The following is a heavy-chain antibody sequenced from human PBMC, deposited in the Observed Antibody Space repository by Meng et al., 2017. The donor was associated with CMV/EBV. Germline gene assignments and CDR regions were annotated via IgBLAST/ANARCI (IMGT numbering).Heavy chain of an antibody. Sequence: SETLSLTCAVYGGSFSGHYWSWIRQPPGKGLEWIGEINHSGSTNYNPSLKSRVTISVDTSKNQFSLKLSSVTAADTAVYYCARGRVQLLYRRDYYYGMDVWGQGTTVTVSS. CDR3: ARGRVQLLYRRDYYYGMDV. V-gene: IGHV4-34*01. J-gene: IGHJ6*02. CDR1: GGSFSGHY. CDR2: INHSGST. D-gene: IGHD2-2*02.